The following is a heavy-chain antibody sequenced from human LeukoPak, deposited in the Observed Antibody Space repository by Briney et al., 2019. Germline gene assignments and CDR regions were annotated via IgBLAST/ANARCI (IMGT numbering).Heavy chain of an antibody. Sequence: ASVKVSCKASGYTFTGYYMHWVRQAPGQGLEWMGWINPNSGGTNYAQKFQGRVPITRDTSISTAYMELCRLRSDDTAVYYCARDRSSAAGTHRTVSRNFDYWGQGTLVTVSS. CDR2: INPNSGGT. CDR3: ARDRSSAAGTHRTVSRNFDY. V-gene: IGHV1-2*02. D-gene: IGHD6-13*01. CDR1: GYTFTGYY. J-gene: IGHJ4*02.